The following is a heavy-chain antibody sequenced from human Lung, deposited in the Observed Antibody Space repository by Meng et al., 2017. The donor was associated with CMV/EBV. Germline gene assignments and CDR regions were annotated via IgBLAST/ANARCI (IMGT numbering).Heavy chain of an antibody. CDR2: IYYTGST. CDR1: GGSISSGDYY. Sequence: QVQLKEWGPGLVKPSQTLSLTCTVSGGSISSGDYYWSWIRQPPGKGLEWIGYIYYTGSTYYNPSLKSRVIISVDTSKNQFSLKLNSVTAADTAVYYCARVGGCSGGGCYHRLFDYWGQGTLVTVSS. V-gene: IGHV4-30-4*01. J-gene: IGHJ4*02. D-gene: IGHD2-15*01. CDR3: ARVGGCSGGGCYHRLFDY.